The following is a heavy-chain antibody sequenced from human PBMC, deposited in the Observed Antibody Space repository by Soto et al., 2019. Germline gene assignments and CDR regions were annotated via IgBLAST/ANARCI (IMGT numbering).Heavy chain of an antibody. CDR2: IYYSGST. CDR3: ARGGRRSPGMDV. CDR1: GGSISSGGYY. V-gene: IGHV4-31*03. J-gene: IGHJ6*02. Sequence: QVQLQESGPGRLKPSQTLSLTCTVSGGSISSGGYYWSWIRQHPGKGLEWIGYIYYSGSTYYNPSLKSRVTISVDTSKNQFSLKLSSVTAADTAVYYCARGGRRSPGMDVWGQGTTVTVSS.